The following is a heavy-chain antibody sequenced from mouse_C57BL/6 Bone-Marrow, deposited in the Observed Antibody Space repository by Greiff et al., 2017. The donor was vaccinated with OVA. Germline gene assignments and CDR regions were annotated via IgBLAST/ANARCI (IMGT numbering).Heavy chain of an antibody. V-gene: IGHV15-2*01. J-gene: IGHJ3*01. D-gene: IGHD2-4*01. Sequence: QVQLKQSGSELRSPGSSVKLSCKDFDSEVFPIAYMSWVRQKPGHGFEWIGGILPSIGRTIYGEKFEDKATLDADTLSNTAYLELNSLTSEDSAIYYCAREDDYDASWFAYWGQGTLVTVSA. CDR1: DSEVFPIAY. CDR2: ILPSIGRT. CDR3: AREDDYDASWFAY.